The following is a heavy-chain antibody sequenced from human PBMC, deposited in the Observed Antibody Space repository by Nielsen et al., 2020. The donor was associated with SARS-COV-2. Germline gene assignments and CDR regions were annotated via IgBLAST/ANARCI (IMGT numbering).Heavy chain of an antibody. CDR3: ARCIVGATLDAFDI. V-gene: IGHV4-31*03. CDR1: GGSISSGGYY. D-gene: IGHD1-26*01. J-gene: IGHJ3*02. CDR2: IYYSGST. Sequence: SETLSLTCTVSGGSISSGGYYWSWIRQHPGKGLEWIGYIYYSGSTYYNPSLKSRVTISVDTSKNQFSLKLSSVTAAGTAVYYCARCIVGATLDAFDIWGQGTMVTVSS.